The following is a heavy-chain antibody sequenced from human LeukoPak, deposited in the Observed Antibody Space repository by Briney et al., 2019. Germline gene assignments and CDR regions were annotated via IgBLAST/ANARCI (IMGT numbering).Heavy chain of an antibody. CDR2: ISAYNGNT. Sequence: ASVTVSCKASLYTFTNYGISWVRQAPGQGLEWMGWISAYNGNTNYAQHLQGRVTMTTDTSTSTAYMELRNLRSGDTAVYYCARHLGDGYTSSWYLHWGQGTLVTVSS. D-gene: IGHD6-13*01. J-gene: IGHJ4*02. CDR3: ARHLGDGYTSSWYLH. V-gene: IGHV1-18*01. CDR1: LYTFTNYG.